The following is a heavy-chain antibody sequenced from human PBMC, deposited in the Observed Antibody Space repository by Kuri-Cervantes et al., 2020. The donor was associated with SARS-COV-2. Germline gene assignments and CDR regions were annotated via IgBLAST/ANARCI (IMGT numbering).Heavy chain of an antibody. CDR3: ARATMIVVVNGDAFDI. Sequence: GSLRLSCAVYGGSFSGYYWSWIRQPPGKGLEWIGEINHSGSTNYNPSLKSRVTISVDTSKNQFSLKLSSVTAADTAVYYCARATMIVVVNGDAFDIWGQGTMVTVSS. CDR1: GGSFSGYY. J-gene: IGHJ3*02. D-gene: IGHD3-22*01. V-gene: IGHV4-34*01. CDR2: INHSGST.